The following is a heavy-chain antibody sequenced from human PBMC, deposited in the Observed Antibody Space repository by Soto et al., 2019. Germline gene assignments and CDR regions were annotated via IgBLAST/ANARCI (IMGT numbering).Heavy chain of an antibody. Sequence: SETLSLTCTVSGGFISTNNYYWTWIRQPPGKGLEWIGYIYGGGSTYYNASLKSRVTISVDTSKKQFSLKLSSVTAADTAVYYCARLPLSKYGCFDPWGQGTLVTVSS. D-gene: IGHD4-4*01. CDR2: IYGGGST. J-gene: IGHJ5*02. CDR1: GGFISTNNYY. CDR3: ARLPLSKYGCFDP. V-gene: IGHV4-39*01.